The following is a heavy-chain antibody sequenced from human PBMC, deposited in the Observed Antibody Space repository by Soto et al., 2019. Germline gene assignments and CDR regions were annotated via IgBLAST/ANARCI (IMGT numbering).Heavy chain of an antibody. CDR3: AGDSVAVANHNYSSYATDV. D-gene: IGHD6-19*01. Sequence: ASVKVSCKASGYTFTSYGISWVRQAPGQGLEWMGWISAYNGNTNYAQKLQGRVTMTTDTSTSTAYMELRSLRSDDTAVYYCAGDSVAVANHNYSSYATDVWGQGPTVTLSS. V-gene: IGHV1-18*01. CDR2: ISAYNGNT. J-gene: IGHJ6*02. CDR1: GYTFTSYG.